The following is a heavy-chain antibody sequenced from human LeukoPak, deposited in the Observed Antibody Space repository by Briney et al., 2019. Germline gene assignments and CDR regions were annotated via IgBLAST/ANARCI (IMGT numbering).Heavy chain of an antibody. Sequence: GGSLRLSCEASGFTFSSYWMHWVRQVPGKGLVWVSRITSEGSSTSYADSVKGRFTISRDNAKNTLYLQMNSLRAEDTAVYYCARGSSVVALDWGQGTLVTVSS. CDR2: ITSEGSST. CDR1: GFTFSSYW. V-gene: IGHV3-74*01. J-gene: IGHJ4*02. D-gene: IGHD2-15*01. CDR3: ARGSSVVALD.